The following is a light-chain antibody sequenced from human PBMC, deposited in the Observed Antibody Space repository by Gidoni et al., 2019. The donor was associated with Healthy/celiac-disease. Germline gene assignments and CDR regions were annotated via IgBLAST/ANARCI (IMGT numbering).Light chain of an antibody. Sequence: QSVLTQPPSPSGAPGQRVPSSCTGSSSNIGINYVYWYQQLPGTAPRPLIDRNKQRPSGVPDRFSGSKSGTSASLAISGLRSEDEADYYCAAWDDSLSGVVFGGGTKLTVL. CDR1: SSNIGINY. V-gene: IGLV1-47*01. J-gene: IGLJ2*01. CDR2: RNK. CDR3: AAWDDSLSGVV.